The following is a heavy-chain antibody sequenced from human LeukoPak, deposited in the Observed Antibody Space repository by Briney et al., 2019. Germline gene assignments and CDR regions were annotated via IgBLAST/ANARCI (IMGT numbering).Heavy chain of an antibody. V-gene: IGHV3-21*01. D-gene: IGHD4-17*01. CDR1: GFTFSSYS. CDR3: ARNYGDYAFDY. J-gene: IGHJ4*02. CDR2: ISSSSSYI. Sequence: GGSLRLSCAASGFTFSSYSMNWVRQAPGKGLEWVSSISSSSSYIYYADSAKGRFTISRDNAKNSLYLQMNSLRAEDTAVYYCARNYGDYAFDYWGQGTLVTVSS.